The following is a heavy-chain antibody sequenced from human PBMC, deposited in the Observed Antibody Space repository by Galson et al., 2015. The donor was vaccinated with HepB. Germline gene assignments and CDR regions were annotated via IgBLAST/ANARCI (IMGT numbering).Heavy chain of an antibody. J-gene: IGHJ6*02. D-gene: IGHD2-21*02. CDR1: GFPFSDFY. CDR2: ISTTNSYT. CDR3: ARYPRGDCGGSDCYESRHGMDV. V-gene: IGHV3-11*03. Sequence: SLRLSCAASGFPFSDFYMTWIRQAPGKGLEWISYISTTNSYTRYAASVKGRFTISRDNAKSSLYLRMSGLRVEDTAIYYCARYPRGDCGGSDCYESRHGMDVWGQGTTVTVSS.